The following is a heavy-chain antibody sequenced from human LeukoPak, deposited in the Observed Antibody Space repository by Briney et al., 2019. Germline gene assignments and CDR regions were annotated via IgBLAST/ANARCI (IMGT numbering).Heavy chain of an antibody. Sequence: QPGRSLRLSCAASGFTFSGYFMHWVRQAPGKGLEWVAIISSDGNTKYYADSVKGRFTISRGNSKNTPYLQMNSLRAEDTAVYYCARRLEYSGSKGVFDYWGQGTLVTVSS. CDR3: ARRLEYSGSKGVFDY. CDR2: ISSDGNTK. CDR1: GFTFSGYF. D-gene: IGHD1-26*01. V-gene: IGHV3-30-3*01. J-gene: IGHJ4*02.